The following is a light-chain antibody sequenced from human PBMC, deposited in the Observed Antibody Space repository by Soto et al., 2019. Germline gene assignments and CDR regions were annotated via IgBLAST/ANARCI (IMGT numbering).Light chain of an antibody. CDR1: SSDVGSYNR. V-gene: IGLV2-18*02. Sequence: QSALTQPPSVSGSPGQSVTISCTGTSSDVGSYNRVSWYQQPPGTAPKLMIYEVSNRPSGVPDRFSGSKSGNTASLTISGLQAEDEADYYCSSYTSSSTDVCGPGTKLNVL. CDR2: EVS. CDR3: SSYTSSSTDV. J-gene: IGLJ1*01.